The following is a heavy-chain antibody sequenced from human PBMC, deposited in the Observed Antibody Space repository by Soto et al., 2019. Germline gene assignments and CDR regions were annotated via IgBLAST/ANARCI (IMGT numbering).Heavy chain of an antibody. CDR2: INPNSGGT. J-gene: IGHJ6*03. CDR3: ARDLGRTDYGDYYYYMDV. Sequence: ASVKVSCKASGYTFTGYYMHWVRQAPGQGLEWMGWINPNSGGTNYAQKFQGWVTMTRDTSISTAYMELSRLRSDDTAVYYCARDLGRTDYGDYYYYMDVWGKGTTVTVSS. D-gene: IGHD4-17*01. V-gene: IGHV1-2*04. CDR1: GYTFTGYY.